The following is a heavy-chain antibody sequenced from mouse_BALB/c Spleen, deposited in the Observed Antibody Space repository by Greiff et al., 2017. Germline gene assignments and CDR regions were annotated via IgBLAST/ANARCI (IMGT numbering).Heavy chain of an antibody. CDR3: ARIYDGYPGYFDY. CDR1: GYTFTDYA. V-gene: IGHV1-67*01. Sequence: VQLQQSGPELVRPGVSVKISCKGSGYTFTDYAMHWVKQSHAKSLEWIGVISTYYGNTNYNQKFKGKATMTVDKSSSTAYMELVRLTSEDSAIYYCARIYDGYPGYFDYWGQGTTLTVSS. J-gene: IGHJ2*01. D-gene: IGHD2-3*01. CDR2: ISTYYGNT.